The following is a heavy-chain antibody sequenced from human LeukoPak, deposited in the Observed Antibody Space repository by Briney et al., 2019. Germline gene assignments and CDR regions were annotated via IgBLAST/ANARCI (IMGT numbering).Heavy chain of an antibody. CDR1: GCTFKNYG. V-gene: IGHV3-33*01. CDR3: ARGACASTSCYDY. CDR2: IWYDGGNK. Sequence: GGSLRLSCAASGCTFKNYGMHWVRQAPGKGLEWVADIWYDGGNKYYADSVKGRFSISRDNSKDTLSLQMNSLRVEDTAVYYCARGACASTSCYDYWGQGTLVSVSS. J-gene: IGHJ4*02. D-gene: IGHD2-2*01.